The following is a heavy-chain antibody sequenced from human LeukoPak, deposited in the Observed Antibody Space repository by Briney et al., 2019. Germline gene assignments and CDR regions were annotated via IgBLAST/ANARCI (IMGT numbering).Heavy chain of an antibody. J-gene: IGHJ4*02. D-gene: IGHD6-19*01. CDR2: IPASGGNT. CDR1: GFTVSNTY. CDR3: VRYLSGWYYFDW. V-gene: IGHV3-53*01. Sequence: GGSLRLSCAASGFTVSNTYMSWVRQAPGKGLEWVSTIPASGGNTYYADSVRGRFTISRDNSKNTLYLQINSLTAEDTAIYYCVRYLSGWYYFDWWGQGTLVTVSS.